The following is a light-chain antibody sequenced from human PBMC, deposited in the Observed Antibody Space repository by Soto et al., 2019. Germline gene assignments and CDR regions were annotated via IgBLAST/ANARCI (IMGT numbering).Light chain of an antibody. CDR1: QYINTR. Sequence: EIVLTQSPATLSSFPGDRVTLSCRASQYINTRLAWYQHRPGQSPRLLIYQTSLRAAGIPARFSGSGSGTDFTLTISSLQPEDFATYYCQQSYSTPRTFGQGTKVDIK. J-gene: IGKJ1*01. CDR2: QTS. CDR3: QQSYSTPRT. V-gene: IGKV3-11*01.